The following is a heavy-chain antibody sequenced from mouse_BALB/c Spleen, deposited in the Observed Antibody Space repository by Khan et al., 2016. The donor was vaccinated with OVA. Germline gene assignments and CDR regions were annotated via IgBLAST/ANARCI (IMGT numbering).Heavy chain of an antibody. CDR2: IDPFSGGT. CDR1: GYSFSSYY. D-gene: IGHD2-2*01. V-gene: IGHV1S135*01. Sequence: MQLEESGPELMKPGSSVKISCKASGYSFSSYYIHWVMQSHGKSLEWIGYIDPFSGGTNYNQKFKGKATLTVDRSSSTAYIHLSNLTSEDSAVYFCTRHGYVAWFTYWGQGTLVTVSA. J-gene: IGHJ3*01. CDR3: TRHGYVAWFTY.